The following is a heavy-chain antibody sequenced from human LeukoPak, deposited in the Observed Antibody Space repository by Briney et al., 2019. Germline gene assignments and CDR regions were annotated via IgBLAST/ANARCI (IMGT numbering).Heavy chain of an antibody. CDR2: IDYSGGNT. CDR3: VATRVCGGVLLRPNCLYFEN. CDR1: GFTFSNAW. J-gene: IGHJ4*02. D-gene: IGHD3-10*01. V-gene: IGHV3-23*01. Sequence: GGSLRLSCAASGFTFSNAWTNWVRQAPGKGLEWVSGIDYSGGNTNYADSVLGRFTVSRDNSKNTLYLQMNSLRAEDTAVYYCVATRVCGGVLLRPNCLYFENWGQGTLVSVSS.